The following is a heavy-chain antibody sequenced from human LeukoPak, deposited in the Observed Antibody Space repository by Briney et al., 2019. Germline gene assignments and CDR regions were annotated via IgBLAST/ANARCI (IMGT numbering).Heavy chain of an antibody. V-gene: IGHV3-9*01. CDR1: GFTFDDHD. CDR3: AGACGGDCYRSDAFDI. D-gene: IGHD2-21*01. Sequence: GRSLRLSCAASGFTFDDHDMHWVRQAPGKGLEWVSGITWDSGITAYADSVKGRFTISRDNAKNSLYLQMNSLRAEDTAVYYCAGACGGDCYRSDAFDIWGQGTMVTVSS. CDR2: ITWDSGIT. J-gene: IGHJ3*02.